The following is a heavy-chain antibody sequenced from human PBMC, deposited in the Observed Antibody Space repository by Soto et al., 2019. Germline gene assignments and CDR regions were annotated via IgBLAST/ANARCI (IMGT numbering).Heavy chain of an antibody. J-gene: IGHJ4*02. CDR3: TTGQRLIRFLEWLSRDYFDY. CDR1: GYTLTELS. CDR2: FDPEDGET. Sequence: ASVKVSCKVSGYTLTELSLHWVRQAPGKGLEWMGGFDPEDGETIYAQKFQGRVTMTEDTSTDTAYMELSSLRSEDTAVYYCTTGQRLIRFLEWLSRDYFDYWGQGTLVTVSS. D-gene: IGHD3-3*01. V-gene: IGHV1-24*01.